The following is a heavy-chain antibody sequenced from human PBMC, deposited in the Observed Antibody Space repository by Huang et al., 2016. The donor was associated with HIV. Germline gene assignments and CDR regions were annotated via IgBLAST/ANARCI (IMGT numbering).Heavy chain of an antibody. D-gene: IGHD2-15*01. Sequence: EVQLLESGGGLVQPGGSLRLSCAASGFTLRSYAMGWVRQAPGKGLGWFSTIGSGGSTCYAEPVKCRFTISRDNSDNTLYLQMNSLRAEDTAVYYCAKGADIGTYYFECWGQGTLVTVSS. CDR2: IGSGGST. V-gene: IGHV3-23*01. CDR1: GFTLRSYA. J-gene: IGHJ4*02. CDR3: AKGADIGTYYFEC.